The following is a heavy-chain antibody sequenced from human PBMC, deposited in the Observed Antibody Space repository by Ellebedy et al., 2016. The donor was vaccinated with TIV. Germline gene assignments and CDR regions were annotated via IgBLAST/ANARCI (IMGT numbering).Heavy chain of an antibody. V-gene: IGHV3-23*01. Sequence: GESLKISCAASGFTFSSSAMSWVRQAPGKGLEWVSSIRSGGDTSYAGSVKGRFSISRDNSESTLYLQMNNLRVEDTAVYYWATTSGYGTGWFGRNDHWGQGTLVTVSS. J-gene: IGHJ4*02. D-gene: IGHD6-19*01. CDR2: IRSGGDT. CDR1: GFTFSSSA. CDR3: ATTSGYGTGWFGRNDH.